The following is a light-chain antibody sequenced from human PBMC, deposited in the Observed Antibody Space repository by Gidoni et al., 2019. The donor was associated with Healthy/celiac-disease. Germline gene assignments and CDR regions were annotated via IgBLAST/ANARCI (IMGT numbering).Light chain of an antibody. CDR2: LGS. CDR1: QSLLHSNGYNY. V-gene: IGKV2-28*01. J-gene: IGKJ5*01. Sequence: DIVMTQSPLSLPVTPGEPAPISCRSSQSLLHSNGYNYLDWYLQKPGQSPKLLIYLGSNRASGVPDRFSGSGSGTDFTLKISRVEAEDVGVYYCMQALQTPITFGQGTRLEIK. CDR3: MQALQTPIT.